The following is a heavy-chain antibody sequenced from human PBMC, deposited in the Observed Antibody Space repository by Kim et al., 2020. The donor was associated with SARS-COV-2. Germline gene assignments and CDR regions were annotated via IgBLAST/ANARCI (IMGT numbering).Heavy chain of an antibody. Sequence: ASVKVSCKASGYNFLGFYIHWVRQAPGQGLEWMGWINTDSGGTNYAQKFQGRVTMTRDTSVSIAYMELSSLAPDDTAVFYCARADTPVGGYYYGMDAWGQGTTVTVSS. J-gene: IGHJ6*02. V-gene: IGHV1-2*02. CDR1: GYNFLGFY. CDR2: INTDSGGT. D-gene: IGHD2-15*01. CDR3: ARADTPVGGYYYGMDA.